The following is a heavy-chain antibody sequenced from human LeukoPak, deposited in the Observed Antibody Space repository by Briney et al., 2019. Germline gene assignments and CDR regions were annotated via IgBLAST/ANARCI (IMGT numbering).Heavy chain of an antibody. V-gene: IGHV1-69*13. Sequence: SVKVSCKASGGTFSSYAISWVRQAPGQGLEWMGGIIPIFGTANYAQKFQGRVTITADESTSTAYMELSSLRSEDTAVYHCARSAPEGFWGPAVSLLSWFDPWGQGTLVTVSS. J-gene: IGHJ5*02. CDR2: IIPIFGTA. CDR3: ARSAPEGFWGPAVSLLSWFDP. CDR1: GGTFSSYA. D-gene: IGHD2-2*01.